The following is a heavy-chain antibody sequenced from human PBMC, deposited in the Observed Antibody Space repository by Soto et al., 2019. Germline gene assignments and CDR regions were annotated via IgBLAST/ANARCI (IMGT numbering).Heavy chain of an antibody. Sequence: PEELPHTYTVSGASITGSSYWSWSRQPAGKGLEWIGRFSLSGTTNYNPSLRSRVTMSADVSKNQFSLRRTSVTAADTALYYCARVILPQGATHWDYFSYWSHGSPVT. D-gene: IGHD3-9*01. CDR2: FSLSGTT. V-gene: IGHV4-4*07. J-gene: IGHJ4*01. CDR1: GASITGSSY. CDR3: ARVILPQGATHWDYFSY.